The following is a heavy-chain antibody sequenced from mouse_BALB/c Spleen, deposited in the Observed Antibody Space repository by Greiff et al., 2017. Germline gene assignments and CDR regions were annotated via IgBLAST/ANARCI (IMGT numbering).Heavy chain of an antibody. CDR3: ARQGGNYPFAY. V-gene: IGHV5-12-2*01. CDR2: ISNGGGST. J-gene: IGHJ3*01. CDR1: GFTFSSYT. Sequence: DVQLQESGGGLVQPGGSLKLSCAASGFTFSSYTMSWVRQTPEKRLEWVAYISNGGGSTYYPDTVKGRFTISRDNAKNTLYLQMSSLKSEDTAMYYCARQGGNYPFAYWGQGTLVTVSA. D-gene: IGHD2-1*01.